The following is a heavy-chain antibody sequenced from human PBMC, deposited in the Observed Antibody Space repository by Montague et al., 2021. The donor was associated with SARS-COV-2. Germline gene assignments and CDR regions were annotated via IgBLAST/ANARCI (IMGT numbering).Heavy chain of an antibody. CDR3: ARHITGSGNAFDT. J-gene: IGHJ3*02. CDR2: IFHSGST. Sequence: SETLSLTRTVSGGSISSTSYYWGWIRQPPGKGLEWIGSIFHSGSTYYNSSLKSRVTISVDTSKNQFSLRLSSVTAADTAVYYCARHITGSGNAFDTWGQGTMVTVSS. D-gene: IGHD3-10*01. V-gene: IGHV4-39*01. CDR1: GGSISSTSYY.